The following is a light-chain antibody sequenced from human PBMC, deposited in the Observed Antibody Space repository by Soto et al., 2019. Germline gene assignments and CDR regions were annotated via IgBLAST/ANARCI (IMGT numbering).Light chain of an antibody. J-gene: IGLJ1*01. V-gene: IGLV1-40*01. Sequence: QSALTQPPSVSGAPGQRVTISCTGSSSNIGAGHDVHWYQQLPGTAPKLLIYGNGNRPSGVPDRFSGSMSGTSASLAIAGLQADDEADYYCQSYDSSLSGSEVFGTGTKVTVL. CDR3: QSYDSSLSGSEV. CDR1: SSNIGAGHD. CDR2: GNG.